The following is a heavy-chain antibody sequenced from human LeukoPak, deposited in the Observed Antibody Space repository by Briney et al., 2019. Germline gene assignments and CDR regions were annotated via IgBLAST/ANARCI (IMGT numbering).Heavy chain of an antibody. Sequence: ASVKVSCKASGYTFTSYGISWVRQAPGQGLEWMGWMNPNSGNTGYAQKFQGRVTITRNTSISTAYMELSSLRSEDTAVYYCARGKYSGSRMRYYYYYYMDVWGKGTTVTVSS. J-gene: IGHJ6*03. CDR2: MNPNSGNT. CDR3: ARGKYSGSRMRYYYYYYMDV. V-gene: IGHV1-8*03. CDR1: GYTFTSYG. D-gene: IGHD1-26*01.